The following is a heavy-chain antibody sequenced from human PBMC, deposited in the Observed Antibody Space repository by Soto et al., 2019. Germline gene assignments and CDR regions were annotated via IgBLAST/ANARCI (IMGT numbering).Heavy chain of an antibody. V-gene: IGHV4-59*01. J-gene: IGHJ5*02. Sequence: SETLSLTCPVSGFSISSYYWSWIRQPPGKGLEWIGYIYYSGSTNYNPSLKSRVTISVDTSKNQFSLKLSSETAADTAVYYCARGITIFGVPTMPWFDPWGQGTLVTVSS. CDR2: IYYSGST. D-gene: IGHD3-3*01. CDR1: GFSISSYY. CDR3: ARGITIFGVPTMPWFDP.